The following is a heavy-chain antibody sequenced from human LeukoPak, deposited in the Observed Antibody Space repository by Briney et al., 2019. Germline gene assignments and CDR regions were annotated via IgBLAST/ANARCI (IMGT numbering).Heavy chain of an antibody. V-gene: IGHV6-1*01. CDR3: ARDEGNTGWHTFDI. Sequence: SQTLSVTCGISGGSVSTINGAWNWVRQSPSRGLEWLGRTYYRSKWYYDYAVSVQGRITINPDTSKNQFSLQLSSVTPEDTAVYYCARDEGNTGWHTFDIWGQGTLITVSS. D-gene: IGHD6-19*01. CDR1: GGSVSTINGA. J-gene: IGHJ4*02. CDR2: TYYRSKWYY.